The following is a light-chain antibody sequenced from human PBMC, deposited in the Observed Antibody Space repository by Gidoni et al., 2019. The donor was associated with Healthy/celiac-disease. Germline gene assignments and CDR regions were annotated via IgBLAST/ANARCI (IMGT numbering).Light chain of an antibody. CDR1: NIGSKS. CDR3: QVWDSSSDHSV. CDR2: YDS. J-gene: IGLJ7*01. Sequence: SYVLTQPPSVSVAPGKTARITCGGNNIGSKSVHWYQQKPGQAPVLVIYYDSDRPSGLPERFYGSNSGNTATLTISRVEAGDESDYYCQVWDSSSDHSVFGGGTQLTVL. V-gene: IGLV3-21*04.